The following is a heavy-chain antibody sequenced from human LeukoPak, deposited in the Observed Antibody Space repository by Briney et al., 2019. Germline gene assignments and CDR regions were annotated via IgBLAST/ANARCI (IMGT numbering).Heavy chain of an antibody. Sequence: GGSLRLSCAASGFTFSPYAMNWVRQAPGKGLEWISYISSSGSTIYYADSVKGRFTISRDNAKNSLYLQMNSLRAEDTAVYYCARKRQEGFDYWGQGTLVTVSS. CDR2: ISSSGSTI. CDR1: GFTFSPYA. J-gene: IGHJ4*02. V-gene: IGHV3-48*03. CDR3: ARKRQEGFDY.